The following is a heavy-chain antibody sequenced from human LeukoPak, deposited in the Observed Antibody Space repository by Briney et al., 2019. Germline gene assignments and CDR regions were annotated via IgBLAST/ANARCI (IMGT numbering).Heavy chain of an antibody. J-gene: IGHJ4*02. CDR3: AKDIQNYDILTGYSSAFDY. D-gene: IGHD3-9*01. CDR2: ISCNSGSI. CDR1: GFTFDDYA. Sequence: GGSLRLSCAASGFTFDDYAMHWVRQAPGKGLEWVSGISCNSGSIGYADSVKGRFTISRDNAKNSLYLQMNSLRAEDTALYYCAKDIQNYDILTGYSSAFDYWGQGTLVTVSS. V-gene: IGHV3-9*01.